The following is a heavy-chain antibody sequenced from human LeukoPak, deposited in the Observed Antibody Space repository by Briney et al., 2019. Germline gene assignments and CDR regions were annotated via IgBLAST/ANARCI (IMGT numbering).Heavy chain of an antibody. CDR2: INHSGST. J-gene: IGHJ5*02. D-gene: IGHD1-7*01. Sequence: SETLSLTCAVYGGSFSGYYWSWIRQPPGKGLEWIGEINHSGSTNYNPSLKSRVTISVDTSKNQFSLKLSSVTAADTAVYYCARRYNWNYWFDPWGQGTLVTVSS. CDR1: GGSFSGYY. CDR3: ARRYNWNYWFDP. V-gene: IGHV4-34*01.